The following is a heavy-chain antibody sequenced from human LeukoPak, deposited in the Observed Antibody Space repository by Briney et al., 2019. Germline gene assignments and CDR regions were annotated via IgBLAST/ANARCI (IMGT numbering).Heavy chain of an antibody. V-gene: IGHV3-74*01. CDR3: ARPERYCSSTSCGYYYYYYGMDV. D-gene: IGHD2-2*01. CDR2: INSDGSST. J-gene: IGHJ6*02. CDR1: GFTFSSYD. Sequence: SGGSLRLSCAASGFTFSSYDMHWVRQAPGKGLVWVSRINSDGSSTSYADSVKGRFTISRDNAKNTLYLQMNSLRAEDTAVYYCARPERYCSSTSCGYYYYYYGMDVWGQGTTVTVSS.